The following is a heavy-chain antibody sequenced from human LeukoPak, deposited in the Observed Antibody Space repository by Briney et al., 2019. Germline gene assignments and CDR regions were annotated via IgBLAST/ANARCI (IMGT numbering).Heavy chain of an antibody. CDR1: GFTFSSYG. CDR3: AKSTQLRGGIATDFDS. CDR2: ISYDGSNK. D-gene: IGHD3-16*02. V-gene: IGHV3-30*18. J-gene: IGHJ4*02. Sequence: PGRSLRLSCAASGFTFSSYGMHWVRQAPGKGLEWVAVISYDGSNKYYADSVKGRFTISRDNSKNTLYLQMNSLRAEDTAVYYCAKSTQLRGGIATDFDSWGQGTLVTVSS.